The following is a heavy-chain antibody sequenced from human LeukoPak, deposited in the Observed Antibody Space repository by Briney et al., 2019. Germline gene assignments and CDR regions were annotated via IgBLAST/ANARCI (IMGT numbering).Heavy chain of an antibody. CDR3: AKGIRSSTWFMGGALIDY. J-gene: IGHJ4*02. Sequence: GGSLRLSCEDSGFTFRSYEMNWVRQAPGKGLEWVSYIGTTSGSINYADSVKGRFTISRDNAKNSLYLQMNSLRAEDTAVYYCAKGIRSSTWFMGGALIDYWGQGTLVTVSS. CDR2: IGTTSGSI. V-gene: IGHV3-48*03. CDR1: GFTFRSYE. D-gene: IGHD6-13*01.